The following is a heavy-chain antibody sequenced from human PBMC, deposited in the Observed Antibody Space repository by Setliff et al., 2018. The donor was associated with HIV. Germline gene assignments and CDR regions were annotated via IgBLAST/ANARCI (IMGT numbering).Heavy chain of an antibody. Sequence: ASVKVSCKASGYTFTKYIINWVRQAPGQGLEWMGAIIPSGGSTDYAEKFQARVTLTRDTSTSTVYMELSGLREEDTAVYYCARDGASGSGYYWADYWGQGTLVTVSS. CDR2: IIPSGGST. J-gene: IGHJ4*02. V-gene: IGHV1-46*01. CDR1: GYTFTKYI. CDR3: ARDGASGSGYYWADY. D-gene: IGHD3-3*01.